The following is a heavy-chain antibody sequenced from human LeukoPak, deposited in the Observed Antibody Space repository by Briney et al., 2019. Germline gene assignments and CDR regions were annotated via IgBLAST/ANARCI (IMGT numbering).Heavy chain of an antibody. CDR1: GYTFTGYY. Sequence: ASVKVSCKASGYTFTGYYMHWVRLAPGQGLEWMGWINPNSGGTNYAQKFQGRVTMTRDTSISTAYMELSRLRSDDTAVYYCARTDIVATSWFDPWGQGTLVTVSS. CDR2: INPNSGGT. V-gene: IGHV1-2*02. CDR3: ARTDIVATSWFDP. J-gene: IGHJ5*02. D-gene: IGHD5-12*01.